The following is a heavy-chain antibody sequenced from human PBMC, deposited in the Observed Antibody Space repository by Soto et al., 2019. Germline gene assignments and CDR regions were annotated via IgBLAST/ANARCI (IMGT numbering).Heavy chain of an antibody. J-gene: IGHJ6*02. CDR3: ARVSGIYYYGMDV. CDR1: GGSFSGYY. V-gene: IGHV4-34*01. CDR2: INHSGST. D-gene: IGHD3-10*01. Sequence: QVQLQQWGAGLLKPLETLSLTCAVYGGSFSGYYWSWIRQPPGKGLEWIGEINHSGSTNYNPSLKSRVTISVDTSKNQFSLKLSSVTAADTAVYYCARVSGIYYYGMDVWGQGTTVTVSS.